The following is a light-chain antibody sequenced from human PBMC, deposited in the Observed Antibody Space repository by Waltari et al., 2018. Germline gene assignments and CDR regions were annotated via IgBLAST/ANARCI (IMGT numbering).Light chain of an antibody. J-gene: IGKJ2*03. Sequence: DIQMTQSPSTLSASVGDRVPITCRASQSISSWLAWYQQKPGKAPKLLIYDASSLESGVPSRFSGSGSGTEFTLTISSLQPDDFATYFCQASYTTPYSFGQGTKVEIK. CDR2: DAS. CDR3: QASYTTPYS. CDR1: QSISSW. V-gene: IGKV1-5*01.